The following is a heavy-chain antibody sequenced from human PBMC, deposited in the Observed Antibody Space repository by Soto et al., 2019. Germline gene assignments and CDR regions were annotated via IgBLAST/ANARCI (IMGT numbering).Heavy chain of an antibody. CDR3: ARKAWVRFDY. J-gene: IGHJ4*02. CDR1: GDSMTRSVW. D-gene: IGHD7-27*01. Sequence: PSETLSLTCTVSGDSMTRSVWWTWVRQPPGKGLEWIGEVFHTGNTNYNPSLKSRVTMSVDKSTNEFSLKVTSVTAADTAIYYCARKAWVRFDYWGQGALVTSP. V-gene: IGHV4-4*02. CDR2: VFHTGNT.